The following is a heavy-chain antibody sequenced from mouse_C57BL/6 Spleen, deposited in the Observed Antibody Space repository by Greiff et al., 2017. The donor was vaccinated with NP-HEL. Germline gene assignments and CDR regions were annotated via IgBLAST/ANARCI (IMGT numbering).Heavy chain of an antibody. CDR3: ARRDSGSSYEFAY. CDR2: IYPRSGNT. D-gene: IGHD1-1*01. Sequence: QVQLQQSGAELARPGASVKLSCKASGYTFTSYGISWVKQRTGQGLEWIGEIYPRSGNTYYNEKFKGKATLTADKSSSTAYMELRSLTSEDSAVYFCARRDSGSSYEFAYWGQGTLVTVSA. CDR1: GYTFTSYG. J-gene: IGHJ3*01. V-gene: IGHV1-81*01.